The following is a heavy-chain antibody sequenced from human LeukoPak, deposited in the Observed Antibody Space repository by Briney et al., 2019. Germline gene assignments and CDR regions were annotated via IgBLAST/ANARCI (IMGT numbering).Heavy chain of an antibody. Sequence: GGSLRHSCAASGFTFSSYAMSWVRQAPGKGLEWVSAISGSGGSTYYADSVKGRFTISRDNSKNTLYLQMNSLRAEDTAVYYCAKVPKPPRDIYYYYGMDVWGQGTTVTVSS. CDR2: ISGSGGST. V-gene: IGHV3-23*01. D-gene: IGHD2-21*02. CDR1: GFTFSSYA. CDR3: AKVPKPPRDIYYYYGMDV. J-gene: IGHJ6*02.